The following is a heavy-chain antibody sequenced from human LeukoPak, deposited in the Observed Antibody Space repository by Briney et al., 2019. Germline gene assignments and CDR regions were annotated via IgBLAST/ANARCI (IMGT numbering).Heavy chain of an antibody. CDR3: ARQVLLSFDK. Sequence: SETLSFTCSASGDSIRTTSYYWDWIRQAPGKGLEWIGTVFYTGTTYYSPSLKSRITISVDTSKNQFSLKLSSVTAADTAVYYCARQVLLSFDKWGQGAPVTVSS. CDR1: GDSIRTTSYY. V-gene: IGHV4-39*01. J-gene: IGHJ4*02. CDR2: VFYTGTT. D-gene: IGHD3-10*01.